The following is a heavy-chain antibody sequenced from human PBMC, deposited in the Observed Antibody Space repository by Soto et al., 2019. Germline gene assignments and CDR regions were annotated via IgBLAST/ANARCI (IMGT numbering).Heavy chain of an antibody. J-gene: IGHJ6*03. CDR2: MNPNSGNT. Sequence: ASVKVSCKASGYTFTSYDINWVRQATGQGLEWMGWMNPNSGNTGYAQKFQGRVTMTRNTSISTAYMELSSLRSEDTAVYYCARRCSGGSCYSNYYYYYYYKDVWGKGTTVTVSS. CDR1: GYTFTSYD. V-gene: IGHV1-8*01. D-gene: IGHD2-15*01. CDR3: ARRCSGGSCYSNYYYYYYYKDV.